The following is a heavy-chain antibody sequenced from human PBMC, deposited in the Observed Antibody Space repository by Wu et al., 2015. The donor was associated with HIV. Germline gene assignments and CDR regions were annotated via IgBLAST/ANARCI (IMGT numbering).Heavy chain of an antibody. D-gene: IGHD5-24*01. CDR2: IIPIFGSP. Sequence: QVQLVQSGAEVKKPGSSVKVSCKASGGTFSSYAISWVRQAPGQGLEWMGRIIPIFGSPDYAQKFQGRLTITADESTSTAYMELSRLRSDDTAVYYCARAGVEMATMIDYVGPGNAGHRLL. J-gene: IGHJ4*02. CDR3: ARAGVEMATMIDY. CDR1: GGTFSSYA. V-gene: IGHV1-69*13.